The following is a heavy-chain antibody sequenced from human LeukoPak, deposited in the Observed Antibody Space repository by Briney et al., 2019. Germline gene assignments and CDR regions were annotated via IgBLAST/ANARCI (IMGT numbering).Heavy chain of an antibody. CDR3: AKDPSQRDWFDP. CDR1: GFTFSSYA. J-gene: IGHJ5*02. Sequence: GGSLRLSGAASGFTFSSYAMSWVRQAPGKGLEWVSAISGSGGSTYYADSVKGRFTISRDNSKSTLYLQMNSLRAEDTAVYYCAKDPSQRDWFDPWGQGTLVTVSS. V-gene: IGHV3-23*01. CDR2: ISGSGGST.